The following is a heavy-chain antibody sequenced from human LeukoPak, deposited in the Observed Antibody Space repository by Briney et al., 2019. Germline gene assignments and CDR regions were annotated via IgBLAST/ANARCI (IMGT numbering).Heavy chain of an antibody. CDR1: GFTFSSYS. CDR3: AKDIAVAGMTFWYFDL. D-gene: IGHD6-19*01. J-gene: IGHJ2*01. CDR2: ISSSSSYI. V-gene: IGHV3-21*04. Sequence: GGSLRLSCAASGFTFSSYSMNWVRQAPGKGLEWVSSISSSSSYIYYADSVKGRFTISRDNAKNSLYLQMNNLRAEDTALYYCAKDIAVAGMTFWYFDLWGRGTLVTVSS.